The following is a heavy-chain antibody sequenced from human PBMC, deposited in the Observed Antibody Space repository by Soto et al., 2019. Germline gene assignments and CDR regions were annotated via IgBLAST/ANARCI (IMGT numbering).Heavy chain of an antibody. CDR3: ARWYNWNDVENYFDY. D-gene: IGHD1-1*01. V-gene: IGHV4-59*08. J-gene: IGHJ4*02. CDR1: GGSISSYY. CDR2: IYYSGST. Sequence: SETLSLTCTVSGGSISSYYWSWIRQPPGKGLEWIGYIYYSGSTNYNPSLKSRVTISVDTSKNQFSLKLSSVTAADTAVYYCARWYNWNDVENYFDYWGQGTLVTVSS.